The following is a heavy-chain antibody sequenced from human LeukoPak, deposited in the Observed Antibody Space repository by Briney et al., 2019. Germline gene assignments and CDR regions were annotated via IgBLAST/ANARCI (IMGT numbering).Heavy chain of an antibody. V-gene: IGHV3-30*03. CDR2: IAADGGVK. D-gene: IGHD4-23*01. CDR3: AREATWGRWYFDL. Sequence: GTSLRLSCAASGFTFHDHGMVWVRQAPGKGLEWVAVIAADGGVKQYADFVKGRFSLSRDNSKNTLFLEMNGLTVEDTAVYYCAREATWGRWYFDLRGQGAPVTVSS. J-gene: IGHJ4*02. CDR1: GFTFHDHG.